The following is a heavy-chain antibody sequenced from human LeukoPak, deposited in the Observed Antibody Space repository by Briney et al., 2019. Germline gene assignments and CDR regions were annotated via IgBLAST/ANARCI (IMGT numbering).Heavy chain of an antibody. D-gene: IGHD3-22*01. V-gene: IGHV1-18*01. CDR3: ARDREGRDYYDSSGYGYFQH. J-gene: IGHJ1*01. Sequence: GASVKVSCKASGYTFTSYGISWVRQAPGQGLEGMGWISAYNGNTNYAQKLQGRVTMTTDTSTSTAYMELRSLRSDDTAVYYCARDREGRDYYDSSGYGYFQHWGQGTLVTVSS. CDR2: ISAYNGNT. CDR1: GYTFTSYG.